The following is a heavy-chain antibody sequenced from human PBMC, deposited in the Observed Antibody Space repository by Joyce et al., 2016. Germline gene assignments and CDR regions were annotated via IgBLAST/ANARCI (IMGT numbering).Heavy chain of an antibody. CDR3: AKVAEGSAVYFYYMDV. J-gene: IGHJ6*03. V-gene: IGHV3-23*01. D-gene: IGHD6-6*01. Sequence: EVQLLESGGGLVRPAGSLRLSCAASGFTFNSYAMSWVRQAPGKGLEWVSVISGSGGSIYDADSVKGRFTFSRENSKNTLYLQMNSLRAEETAVYYCAKVAEGSAVYFYYMDVWGKGTTVTVSS. CDR1: GFTFNSYA. CDR2: ISGSGGSI.